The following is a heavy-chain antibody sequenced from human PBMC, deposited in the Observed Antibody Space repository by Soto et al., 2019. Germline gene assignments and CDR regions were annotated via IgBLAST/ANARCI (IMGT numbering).Heavy chain of an antibody. CDR1: GYSFTGYY. CDR2: INPDSGAP. J-gene: IGHJ4*02. CDR3: ARGDYGTGGYPFPYFDY. Sequence: HEHLVQSGAEVKRPGASLKVSCKASGYSFTGYYIHWVRQAPGQGLEWMGWINPDSGAPNYAQNFRGRVTLPSDTPISPASMDLTSLTSDDTAVYYCARGDYGTGGYPFPYFDYWGQGTLVIVSS. D-gene: IGHD2-8*02. V-gene: IGHV1-2*02.